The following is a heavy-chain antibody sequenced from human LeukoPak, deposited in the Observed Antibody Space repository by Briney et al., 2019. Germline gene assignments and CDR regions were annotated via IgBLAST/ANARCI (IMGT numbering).Heavy chain of an antibody. CDR3: ARTDTSGCHDY. Sequence: SETLSLTCTVSGGSISSSSYYWGWIRQPPGKGLEWIGSIYYSGSTYYNPSLKSRVTISVDTSKNQFSLKVTSVTAADTAVYYCARTDTSGCHDYWGQGTLVTVSS. V-gene: IGHV4-39*07. D-gene: IGHD3-22*01. CDR1: GGSISSSSYY. CDR2: IYYSGST. J-gene: IGHJ4*02.